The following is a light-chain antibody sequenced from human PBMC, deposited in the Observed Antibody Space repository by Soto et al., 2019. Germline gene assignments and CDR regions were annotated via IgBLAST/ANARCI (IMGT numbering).Light chain of an antibody. CDR2: KAS. Sequence: DIQMTXSPATLSVSXXDRVTITCRASQTISSWLAWYQQKPGKAPKLLIYKASTLKSGVPSRFSGSGSGTEFTLTISSLQPDDFATYYCQHYNSYSEAFGQGTKVDIK. J-gene: IGKJ1*01. CDR1: QTISSW. CDR3: QHYNSYSEA. V-gene: IGKV1-5*03.